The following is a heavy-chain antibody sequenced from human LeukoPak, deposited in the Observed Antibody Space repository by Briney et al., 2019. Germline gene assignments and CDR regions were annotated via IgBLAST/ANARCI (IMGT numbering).Heavy chain of an antibody. D-gene: IGHD3-3*01. CDR2: INPSGGST. CDR3: ARGGPNDFWSGYELDY. J-gene: IGHJ4*02. Sequence: ASVKVSCKASGYTFSTYYMHWVRQAPGQGPEWMGIINPSGGSTSYARKFQGRVTMTRDTSTSKVYMELSSLRFEDTAVYYCARGGPNDFWSGYELDYWGQGTLVTVSS. CDR1: GYTFSTYY. V-gene: IGHV1-46*01.